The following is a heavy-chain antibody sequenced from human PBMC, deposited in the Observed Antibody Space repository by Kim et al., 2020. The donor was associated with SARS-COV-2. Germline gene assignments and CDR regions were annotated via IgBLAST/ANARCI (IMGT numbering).Heavy chain of an antibody. D-gene: IGHD2-21*02. Sequence: DSVKGRFTISRDNSKNTLYLQMNSLRAEDTAVYYCAKDLHIVVVTAIGGYWGQGTLVTVSS. V-gene: IGHV3-23*01. CDR3: AKDLHIVVVTAIGGY. J-gene: IGHJ4*02.